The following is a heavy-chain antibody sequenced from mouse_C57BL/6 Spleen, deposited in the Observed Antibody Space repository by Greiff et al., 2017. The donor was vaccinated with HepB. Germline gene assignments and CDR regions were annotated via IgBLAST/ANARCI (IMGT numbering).Heavy chain of an antibody. CDR3: ATPYYGSSPWFAY. CDR2: INPSNGVT. CDR1: GYTFTSYW. Sequence: QVQLQQPGTELVKPGASVKLSCKASGYTFTSYWMHWVKQRPGQGLEWIGNINPSNGVTNYNEKFKSKATRTVDKSSSTAYMQLSSLTSEDSAVYYCATPYYGSSPWFAYWGQGTLVTVSA. D-gene: IGHD1-1*01. J-gene: IGHJ3*01. V-gene: IGHV1-53*01.